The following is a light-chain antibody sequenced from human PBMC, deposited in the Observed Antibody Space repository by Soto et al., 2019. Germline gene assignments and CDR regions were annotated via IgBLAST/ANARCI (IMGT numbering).Light chain of an antibody. J-gene: IGKJ3*01. CDR2: SAS. V-gene: IGKV1-12*01. Sequence: DIQMTQSPSFVSASVGDRVTLTCRASQYISPWLAWYQQRLGEAPRLLIFSASTLKNGIPARFTGRGSGTDFTLTLSGLQPEDFATYYCQQGRTSPFSFGPGKKV. CDR1: QYISPW. CDR3: QQGRTSPFS.